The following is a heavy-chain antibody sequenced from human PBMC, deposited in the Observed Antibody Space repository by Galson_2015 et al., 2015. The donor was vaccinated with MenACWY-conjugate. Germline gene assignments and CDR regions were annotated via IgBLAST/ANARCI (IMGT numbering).Heavy chain of an antibody. V-gene: IGHV1-18*01. D-gene: IGHD2-2*01. J-gene: IGHJ3*02. CDR1: GYTFTRYG. CDR3: ARATRPGAFDI. CDR2: ISGYNGNR. Sequence: QSGAEVKKPGASVKVSCKASGYTFTRYGISWVRQAPGQGLEWMGWISGYNGNRNYAQKLQGRVAMTTDTSTSTAYMELRSLTYDDTAMYYCARATRPGAFDIWGQGTMVTVSS.